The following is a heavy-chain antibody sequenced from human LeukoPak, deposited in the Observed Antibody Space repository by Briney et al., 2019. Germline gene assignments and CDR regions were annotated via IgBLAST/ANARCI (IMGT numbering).Heavy chain of an antibody. V-gene: IGHV4-39*01. D-gene: IGHD3-10*01. J-gene: IGHJ4*02. CDR3: ARTRYYYKSRSYGAPYYFDY. CDR2: IYYSGST. Sequence: SETLSLTCAVSGGSISSNSYYWGWIRQPPGKGLEWIGSIYYSGSTYYNPSLKRRVTISVDTSKNQFSLKLSSVTAADTAVYYCARTRYYYKSRSYGAPYYFDYWGQGTLVTVSS. CDR1: GGSISSNSYY.